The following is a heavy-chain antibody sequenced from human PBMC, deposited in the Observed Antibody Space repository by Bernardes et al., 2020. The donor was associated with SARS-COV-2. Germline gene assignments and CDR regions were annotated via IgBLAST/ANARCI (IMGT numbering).Heavy chain of an antibody. Sequence: GGLRPSCAASGFTFSSYWMSWVRQAPGKGLEWVANIKQDGSEKSFMDSVKGRLTISRDNAKNLLYLQMNSLRAEDTAVYYCARAPTFIAVAGQFDSWGQGPLVTVSS. CDR1: GFTFSSYW. D-gene: IGHD6-19*01. CDR2: IKQDGSEK. V-gene: IGHV3-7*01. J-gene: IGHJ4*02. CDR3: ARAPTFIAVAGQFDS.